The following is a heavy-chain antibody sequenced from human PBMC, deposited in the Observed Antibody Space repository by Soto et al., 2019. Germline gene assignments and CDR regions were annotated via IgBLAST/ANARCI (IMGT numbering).Heavy chain of an antibody. V-gene: IGHV1-69*13. CDR2: IIPIFGTA. D-gene: IGHD6-19*01. CDR3: ARAPSQEQGLSSYYYYYYGMDV. CDR1: GGTFSSYA. J-gene: IGHJ6*02. Sequence: SVKVSCKASGGTFSSYAISWVRQAPGQGLEWMGGIIPIFGTANYAQKFQGRVTITADESTSTAYMELSSLRSEDTAVYYCARAPSQEQGLSSYYYYYYGMDVWGQGTTVTVSS.